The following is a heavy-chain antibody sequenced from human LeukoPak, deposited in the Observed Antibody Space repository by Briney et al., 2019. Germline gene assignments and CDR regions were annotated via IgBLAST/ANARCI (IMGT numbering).Heavy chain of an antibody. CDR1: GFSFSDYD. Sequence: HPGGSLRLPCAASGFSFSDYDMNWVRQAPGEGLEWVSYIGPSGSTIFYADSVKGRFTVSRDNAKNSLYLQMNSLRAEDTAVYYCASGTTVVIPAAYWGQGTLVTVSS. J-gene: IGHJ4*02. CDR2: IGPSGSTI. V-gene: IGHV3-48*04. CDR3: ASGTTVVIPAAY. D-gene: IGHD4-23*01.